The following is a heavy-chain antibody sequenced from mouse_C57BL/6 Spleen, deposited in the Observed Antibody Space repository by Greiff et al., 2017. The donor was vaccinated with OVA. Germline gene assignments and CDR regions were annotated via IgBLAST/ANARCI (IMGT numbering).Heavy chain of an antibody. CDR3: ASDDYYFDF. Sequence: VQLQQSVAELVRPGASVKLSCTASGFNIKNTYMHWVKQRPEQGLEWIGRIDPANGNTKYAPKFQGKATITADTSSNTAYLQLISLTSDDSAISSCASDDYYFDFWGPGTTLPVSS. CDR2: IDPANGNT. J-gene: IGHJ2*01. V-gene: IGHV14-3*01. D-gene: IGHD2-4*01. CDR1: GFNIKNTY.